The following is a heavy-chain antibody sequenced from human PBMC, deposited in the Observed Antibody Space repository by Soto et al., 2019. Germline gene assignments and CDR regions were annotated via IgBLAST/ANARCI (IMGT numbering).Heavy chain of an antibody. V-gene: IGHV1-69*01. J-gene: IGHJ4*02. CDR2: IIPIFGTA. CDR3: ARETGYCSGGSCYSFDY. Sequence: QVQLVQSGAEVQKPGSSVKVSCKASGGTFSSYAISWVRQAPGQGLEWMGGIIPIFGTANYAEKFQCRVTITADESTSTAYMELSSLRSEDTAVYYCARETGYCSGGSCYSFDYWGQGTLVTVSS. CDR1: GGTFSSYA. D-gene: IGHD2-15*01.